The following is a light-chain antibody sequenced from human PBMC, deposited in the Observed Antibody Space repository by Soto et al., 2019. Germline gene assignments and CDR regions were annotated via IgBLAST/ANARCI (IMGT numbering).Light chain of an antibody. Sequence: DIQMTQSPSSLSTSVGDRVTITCRASQSISSYLNWYQQKPGKAPRVLIYAASSLQSGVPLRFSGSGSGTDFSLTISSLQPDDFATYYCQQTYTTPYTFGQGTKLEIK. J-gene: IGKJ2*01. CDR2: AAS. CDR3: QQTYTTPYT. CDR1: QSISSY. V-gene: IGKV1-39*01.